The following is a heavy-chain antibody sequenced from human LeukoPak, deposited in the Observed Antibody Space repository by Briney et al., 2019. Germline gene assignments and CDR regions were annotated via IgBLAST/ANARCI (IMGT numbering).Heavy chain of an antibody. D-gene: IGHD5-18*01. J-gene: IGHJ4*02. Sequence: ASVKVSCKASGYTFTSYAMHWVRQAPGQRLEWMGWINAGNGNTKYSQEFQGRVTITRDTSASTAYMELSSLRSEDMAVYYCARADTAMDPFDYWGQGTLVTVSS. CDR3: ARADTAMDPFDY. CDR2: INAGNGNT. CDR1: GYTFTSYA. V-gene: IGHV1-3*03.